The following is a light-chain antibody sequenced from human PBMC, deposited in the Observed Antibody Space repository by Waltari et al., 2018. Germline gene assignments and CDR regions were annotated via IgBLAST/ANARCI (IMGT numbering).Light chain of an antibody. V-gene: IGKV1-5*03. CDR1: ESFSRW. Sequence: DIQMTQSPATLPASVGNRVTITCRASESFSRWLAWYQQKPGEAPKVLISKASNLESGVPSRFSGSGSGTEFTLSISSLEPDDYATYYCQQYKTHSRTFGQGTKV. J-gene: IGKJ1*01. CDR3: QQYKTHSRT. CDR2: KAS.